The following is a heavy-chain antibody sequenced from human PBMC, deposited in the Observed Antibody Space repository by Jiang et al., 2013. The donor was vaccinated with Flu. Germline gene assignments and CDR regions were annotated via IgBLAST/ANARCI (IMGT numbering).Heavy chain of an antibody. D-gene: IGHD3-3*01. CDR3: ANPTIFGGPYGMDV. J-gene: IGHJ6*02. V-gene: IGHV3-23*01. CDR1: GFTFSSYA. Sequence: QLLESGGGLVQPGGSLRLSCAASGFTFSSYAMSWVRQAPGKGLEWVSAISGSGGSTYYADSVKGRFTISRDNSKNTLYLQMNSLRAEDTAVYYCANPTIFGGPYGMDVWGQGTTVTVSS. CDR2: ISGSGGST.